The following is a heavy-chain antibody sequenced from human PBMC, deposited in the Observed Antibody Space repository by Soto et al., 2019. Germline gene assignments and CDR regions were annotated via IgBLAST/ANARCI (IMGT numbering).Heavy chain of an antibody. CDR3: AKAPAPDYYYGMDV. D-gene: IGHD6-25*01. J-gene: IGHJ6*02. Sequence: GGSLRLSCAASGFTFSSYAMSWVRQAPGKGLEWVSAISGSGGSTYYADSVKGRFTISRDNSKNTLYLQMNSLRAEDTAVYYCAKAPAPDYYYGMDVWGQGTKVTVS. V-gene: IGHV3-23*01. CDR1: GFTFSSYA. CDR2: ISGSGGST.